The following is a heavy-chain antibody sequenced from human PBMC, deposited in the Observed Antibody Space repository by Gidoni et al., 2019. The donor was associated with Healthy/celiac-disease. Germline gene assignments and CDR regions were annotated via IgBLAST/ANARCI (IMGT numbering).Heavy chain of an antibody. CDR1: GGSLSSYY. CDR2: IYYSGST. V-gene: IGHV4-59*01. CDR3: ARGCCGERQWLDTGGNWFDP. D-gene: IGHD6-19*01. Sequence: QVQLQESGPGLVKPSETLSLTCTVSGGSLSSYYWSWIRQPPGKGLEWIGYIYYSGSTNYNPSLKSRVTISVDTSKNQFSLKLSSVTAADTAVYYCARGCCGERQWLDTGGNWFDPWGQGTLVTVSS. J-gene: IGHJ5*02.